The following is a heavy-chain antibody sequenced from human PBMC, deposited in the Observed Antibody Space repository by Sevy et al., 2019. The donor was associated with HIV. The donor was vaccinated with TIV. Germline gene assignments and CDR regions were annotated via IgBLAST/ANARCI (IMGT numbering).Heavy chain of an antibody. CDR3: ARGGPEGYYYYGLDV. CDR1: GFTFSKYD. Sequence: GGSLRLSCAASGFTFSKYDMHWVRQVSGKSLEWVSGTGYAGDIYYLDSVKGRFTISRENAKNSLYLEMNSLRAGDTALYYCARGGPEGYYYYGLDVWGQGTTVTVSS. V-gene: IGHV3-13*01. J-gene: IGHJ6*02. CDR2: TGYAGDI. D-gene: IGHD5-12*01.